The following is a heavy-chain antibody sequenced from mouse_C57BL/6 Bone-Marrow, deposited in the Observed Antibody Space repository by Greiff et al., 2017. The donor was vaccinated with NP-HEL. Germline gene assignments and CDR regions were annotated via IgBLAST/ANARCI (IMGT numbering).Heavy chain of an antibody. V-gene: IGHV1-52*01. CDR1: GYTFTSYW. CDR2: IDPSDSET. CDR3: AGGYGNYAFAY. D-gene: IGHD2-1*01. Sequence: QVQLQQPGAELVRPGSSVKLSCTASGYTFTSYWMHWVKQRPIQGLEWIGNIDPSDSETHYNQKFKDKATLTVDKSSSTAYMQLSSLTSEDSAVYYCAGGYGNYAFAYWGQGTLVTVSA. J-gene: IGHJ3*01.